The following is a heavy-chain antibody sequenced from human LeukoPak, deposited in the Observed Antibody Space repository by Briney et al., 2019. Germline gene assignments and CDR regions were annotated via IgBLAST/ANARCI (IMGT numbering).Heavy chain of an antibody. Sequence: SETLSLTCTVSGGSISSYYWSWIRQPPGKGLEWIGHIYYSGSTNYNPSLKSRVTISVDTSKNQFSLKLSSVTAADTAVYYCAKTEKGSCDYGGNTLYYYYGMDGWGQGTKVTGSS. CDR1: GGSISSYY. CDR2: IYYSGST. CDR3: AKTEKGSCDYGGNTLYYYYGMDG. V-gene: IGHV4-59*12. J-gene: IGHJ6*02. D-gene: IGHD4-23*01.